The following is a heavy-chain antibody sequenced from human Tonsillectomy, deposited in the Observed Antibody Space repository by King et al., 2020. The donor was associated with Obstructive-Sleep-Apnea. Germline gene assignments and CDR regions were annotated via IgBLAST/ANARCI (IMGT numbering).Heavy chain of an antibody. D-gene: IGHD2-21*01. V-gene: IGHV4-59*08. J-gene: IGHJ6*02. CDR2: IYYSGST. CDR1: GGSISSYY. CDR3: ARPLGGDYYYGMDV. Sequence: QLQESGPGLVKPSETLSLTCTVSGGSISSYYWSWIRQPPGKGLEWIGYIYYSGSTNYNPSLKSRVTISVDTSKNQFSLKLSSVTAADTAVYYCARPLGGDYYYGMDVWGQGTTVTVSS.